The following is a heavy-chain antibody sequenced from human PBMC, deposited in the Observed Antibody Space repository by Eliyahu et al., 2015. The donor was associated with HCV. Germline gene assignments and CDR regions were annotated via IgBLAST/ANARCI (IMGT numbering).Heavy chain of an antibody. Sequence: EVQLVESGGGLVKPGRSLRLSCTASGFTFGDYAMSWFRQAPGKGLEWVGFIRSKAYGGTTEYAASVKGRFTISRDDSKSIAYLQMNSLKTEDTAVYYCTRAGSSSWVSVAFDIWGQGTMVTVSS. D-gene: IGHD6-13*01. CDR1: GFTFGDYA. CDR3: TRAGSSSWVSVAFDI. CDR2: IRSKAYGGTT. J-gene: IGHJ3*02. V-gene: IGHV3-49*05.